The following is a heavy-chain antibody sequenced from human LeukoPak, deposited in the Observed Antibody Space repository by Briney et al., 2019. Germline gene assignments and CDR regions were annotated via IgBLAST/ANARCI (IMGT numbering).Heavy chain of an antibody. J-gene: IGHJ4*02. D-gene: IGHD5-18*01. V-gene: IGHV3-30*18. CDR2: ISYDGRFR. CDR1: GFTFTDSY. CDR3: AKGAPRAAWLQLWLTEG. Sequence: PGGSLRLSCAASGFTFTDSYMHWVRQAPGKGLEWVAVISYDGRFRYYADSVKGRFTISRENSKRTLFLQMNSLRAEDTAVYYCAKGAPRAAWLQLWLTEGGGQGTLVIVSS.